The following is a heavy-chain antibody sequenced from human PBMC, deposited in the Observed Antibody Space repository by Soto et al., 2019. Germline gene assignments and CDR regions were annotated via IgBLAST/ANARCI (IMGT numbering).Heavy chain of an antibody. D-gene: IGHD6-19*01. CDR2: ISGSGDST. J-gene: IGHJ4*02. CDR1: GFSFSSYA. Sequence: EVQLLESGGGLVQPGGSLRLSCADSGFSFSSYAMNWVRQAPGKGLEWVSVISGSGDSTYYADSVKGRFTISRDNSKNTLYLQMISLRAGDTAVYYCARRSSGWYFDYWGQGTLVIVSS. V-gene: IGHV3-23*01. CDR3: ARRSSGWYFDY.